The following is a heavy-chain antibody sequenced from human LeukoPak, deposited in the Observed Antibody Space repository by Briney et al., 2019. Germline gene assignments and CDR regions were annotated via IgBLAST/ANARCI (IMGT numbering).Heavy chain of an antibody. CDR1: GFSFSYYG. CDR2: ISDRGGSGRST. J-gene: IGHJ4*02. V-gene: IGHV3-23*01. CDR3: ATSRYYYDSSGFLVDY. Sequence: PGGTLRLSCAASGFSFSYYGMSWVRQAPGKGLEWVSAISDRGGSGRSTYYADSVKGRFTISRDDSKNTLYLEMSSLRAEDTAIYYCATSRYYYDSSGFLVDYWGQGTLVTVSS. D-gene: IGHD3-22*01.